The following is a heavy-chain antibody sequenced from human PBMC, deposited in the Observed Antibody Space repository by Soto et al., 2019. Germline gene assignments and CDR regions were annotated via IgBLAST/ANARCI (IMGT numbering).Heavy chain of an antibody. D-gene: IGHD3-10*01. CDR1: GYTFTTYG. V-gene: IGHV1-18*01. J-gene: IGHJ6*02. CDR2: INTHNGNT. Sequence: GASVKVSCKASGYTFTTYGIRWVRQAPGEGLEWLGWINTHNGNTNYAQNLQGRVFMTADTSTNTAYMELRSLRSDDTAIYFCTREGSAPYYYYAMDAWGQGTTVTVSS. CDR3: TREGSAPYYYYAMDA.